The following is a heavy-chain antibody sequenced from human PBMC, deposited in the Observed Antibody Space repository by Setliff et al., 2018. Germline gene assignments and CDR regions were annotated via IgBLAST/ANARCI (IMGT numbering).Heavy chain of an antibody. J-gene: IGHJ4*02. V-gene: IGHV4-59*01. CDR1: GDSMSGAS. CDR3: ARGGTYRYFDY. Sequence: PSETLSLTCSVSGDSMSGASIWSWIRQPPGRGLEFMGYVYYSGLTNYDPSLKSRVTMSVDSSKNQFSLKLGSVTAADTAVYYCARGGTYRYFDYWGQGALVTVSS. CDR2: VYYSGLT.